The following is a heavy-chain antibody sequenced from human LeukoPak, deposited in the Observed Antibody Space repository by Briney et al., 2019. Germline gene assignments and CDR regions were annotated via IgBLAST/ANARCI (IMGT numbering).Heavy chain of an antibody. CDR3: ARDKWELPNTNYNFDY. Sequence: GGSLRLSCAASGFTFSTYSMNWVRQAPGKGLEWVSSISSSSSYTYYAESVKGRFTISRDNAKNSLYLQMNSLRAEDTAVYYCARDKWELPNTNYNFDYWGQGTLVTVSS. CDR1: GFTFSTYS. D-gene: IGHD1-26*01. V-gene: IGHV3-21*01. CDR2: ISSSSSYT. J-gene: IGHJ4*02.